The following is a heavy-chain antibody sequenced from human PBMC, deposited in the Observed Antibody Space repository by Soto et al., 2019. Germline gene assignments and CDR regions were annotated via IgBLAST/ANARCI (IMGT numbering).Heavy chain of an antibody. V-gene: IGHV4-39*01. Sequence: LSLTCTVSGGSISSSSYYWGWIRQPPGKGLEWIGSIYYSGSTYYNPSLKSRVTISVDTSKNQFSLKLSSVTAADTAVYYCAIHKGASYTWSNPWGQGTRVTFSA. D-gene: IGHD3-16*01. CDR1: GGSISSSSYY. J-gene: IGHJ5*02. CDR3: AIHKGASYTWSNP. CDR2: IYYSGST.